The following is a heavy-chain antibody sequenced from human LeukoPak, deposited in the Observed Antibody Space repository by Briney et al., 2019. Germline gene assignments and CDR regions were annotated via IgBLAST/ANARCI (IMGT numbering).Heavy chain of an antibody. CDR2: INPNSGGT. D-gene: IGHD6-13*01. Sequence: ASVKVSCKTSGGTFNSYAISWVRQAPGQGLEWMGWINPNSGGTNYAQKFQGRVTMTRDTSISTAYMELSRLRSDNTAVYYCARDSRPIFEWQQLGGDYWGQGTLVTVSS. CDR3: ARDSRPIFEWQQLGGDY. V-gene: IGHV1-2*02. J-gene: IGHJ4*02. CDR1: GGTFNSYA.